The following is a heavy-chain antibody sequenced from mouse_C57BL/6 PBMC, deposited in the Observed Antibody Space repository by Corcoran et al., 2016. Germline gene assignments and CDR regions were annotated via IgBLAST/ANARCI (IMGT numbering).Heavy chain of an antibody. D-gene: IGHD2-5*01. CDR1: GYTFTDYY. CDR2: INPNNGGT. V-gene: IGHV1-26*01. J-gene: IGHJ1*03. Sequence: EVQLQQSGPELVKPGASVKISCKASGYTFTDYYMNWVKQSHGKSLEWIGDINPNNGGTSYNQKFKGKATLTVDKSSSTAYMELRSLTSEDSAVYYCARKIGYSNYWYFDVWGTGTTVTVSS. CDR3: ARKIGYSNYWYFDV.